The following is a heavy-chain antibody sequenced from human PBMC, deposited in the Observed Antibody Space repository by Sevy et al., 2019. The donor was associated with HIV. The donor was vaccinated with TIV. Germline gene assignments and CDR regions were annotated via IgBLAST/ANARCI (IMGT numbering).Heavy chain of an antibody. J-gene: IGHJ4*02. V-gene: IGHV3-23*01. CDR1: GFTFSSYA. D-gene: IGHD1-26*01. CDR2: ISGSGGST. Sequence: GGSLRLSCAASGFTFSSYAMSWVRQAPGKGLEWVPAISGSGGSTYYADSVKGRFTISRDNSKNTLYLQMNSLRAEDTAVYYCATGGGSSYYFDYWGQGTLVTVSS. CDR3: ATGGGSSYYFDY.